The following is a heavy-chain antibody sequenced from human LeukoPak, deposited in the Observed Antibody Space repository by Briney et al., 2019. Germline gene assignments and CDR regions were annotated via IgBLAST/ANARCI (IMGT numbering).Heavy chain of an antibody. V-gene: IGHV4-39*01. J-gene: IGHJ4*02. D-gene: IGHD2-15*01. CDR3: ARKEDKEFDY. CDR1: GGSISSTSYY. CDR2: IYYSGST. Sequence: SETLSLPCTVSGGSISSTSYYWGWIRQPPGEGLEWIGSIYYSGSTYYNPSLKSRVTISVDTSKNQFSLKLSSVTAADTAVYYCARKEDKEFDYWGQGTLVTVSS.